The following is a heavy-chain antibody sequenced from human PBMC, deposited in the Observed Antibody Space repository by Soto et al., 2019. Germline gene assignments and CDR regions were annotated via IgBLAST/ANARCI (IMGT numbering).Heavy chain of an antibody. CDR3: SKNNVAPAFVGFEY. D-gene: IGHD2-2*01. CDR1: GFNFDNSY. CDR2: LYSGGQT. Sequence: GGSLRLSCAVSGFNFDNSYMSWVRQAPGKGLEWVSILYSGGQTYYTESVRGRFTISRDISKNTLDLQMNRLTADDTAVYYCSKNNVAPAFVGFEYWGQGTLVTVSS. V-gene: IGHV3-53*01. J-gene: IGHJ4*02.